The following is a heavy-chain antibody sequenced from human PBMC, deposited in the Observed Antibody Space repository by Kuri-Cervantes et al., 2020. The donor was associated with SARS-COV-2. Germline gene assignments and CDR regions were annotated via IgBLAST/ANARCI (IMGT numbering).Heavy chain of an antibody. J-gene: IGHJ6*02. D-gene: IGHD2-2*01. V-gene: IGHV3-7*04. Sequence: GESLKISCAASAFTFSTYWMTWVRQAPGKGLECVANINQDGSENYYVNSVKGRFTISRDNAKNSLYLQMNSLRAEDTAVYYCAREIVVVPTTVRRSYHYYAMDVWGRGTTVTVSS. CDR2: INQDGSEN. CDR3: AREIVVVPTTVRRSYHYYAMDV. CDR1: AFTFSTYW.